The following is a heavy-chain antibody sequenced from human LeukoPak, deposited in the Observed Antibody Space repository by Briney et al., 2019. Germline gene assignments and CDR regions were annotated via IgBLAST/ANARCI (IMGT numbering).Heavy chain of an antibody. CDR3: ATGYYGPFAT. V-gene: IGHV4-59*01. D-gene: IGHD2/OR15-2a*01. J-gene: IGHJ5*02. Sequence: SETLSLTCSVSGASLSSYYWDWLRQPPGKGLEWIGYISDTGKTESNPSLNSRVSISLDTSNKHFSLRLRSVTAAVSAVYYCATGYYGPFATWGRGILVTVSS. CDR2: ISDTGKT. CDR1: GASLSSYY.